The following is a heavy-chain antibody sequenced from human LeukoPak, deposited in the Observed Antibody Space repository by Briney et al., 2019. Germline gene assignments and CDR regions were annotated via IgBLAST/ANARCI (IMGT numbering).Heavy chain of an antibody. V-gene: IGHV3-23*01. CDR1: GFTFSSYA. D-gene: IGHD2-2*01. Sequence: GGSLRLSCAASGFTFSSYAMSWVRQAPGKGLEWVSAISGSGGSTYYADSVKGRFTISRDNPKNTLYLQMNSLRAEDTAVYYCAKDAPVNIVVVPAANSWGQGTLVTVSS. J-gene: IGHJ4*02. CDR2: ISGSGGST. CDR3: AKDAPVNIVVVPAANS.